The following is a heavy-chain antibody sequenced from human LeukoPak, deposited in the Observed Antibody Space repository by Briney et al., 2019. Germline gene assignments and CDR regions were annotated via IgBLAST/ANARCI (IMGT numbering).Heavy chain of an antibody. J-gene: IGHJ1*01. CDR3: AREPTRPSSYLDKVPYYDFWSGYYTRYFQH. CDR1: GFTFSSYS. CDR2: ISSSSSYI. V-gene: IGHV3-21*04. D-gene: IGHD3-3*01. Sequence: GGSLRLSCAASGFTFSSYSMNWVRQAPGKGLEWASSISSSSSYIYYADSVKGRFTISRDNAKNSLYLQMNSLRAEDTAVYYCAREPTRPSSYLDKVPYYDFWSGYYTRYFQHWGQGTLVTVSS.